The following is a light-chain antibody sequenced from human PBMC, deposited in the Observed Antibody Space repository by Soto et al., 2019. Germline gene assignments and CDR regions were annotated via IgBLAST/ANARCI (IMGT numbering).Light chain of an antibody. CDR1: QSVSSN. V-gene: IGKV3-15*01. Sequence: EIVMTQSPATLSVSPGERATLSCRASQSVSSNLAWYQQKPGQAPRLLIYGASTRATGIPARFSGSGSGTEFTLTISSLQSGDFAVYYCQQYNIWPPITFGQGTRLEIK. CDR2: GAS. J-gene: IGKJ5*01. CDR3: QQYNIWPPIT.